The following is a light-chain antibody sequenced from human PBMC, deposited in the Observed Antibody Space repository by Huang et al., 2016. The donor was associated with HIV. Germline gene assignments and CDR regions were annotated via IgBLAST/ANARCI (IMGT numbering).Light chain of an antibody. Sequence: IQLTQSPTSLSASVGDRITIACRASQAIGTYLNWFQQKPGRAPKLLISGVSSLHTGIPPRFIGSGSGTEFTLTIRGRQFDDFATYFCQQSYSAWITFGQGTRLEIK. CDR1: QAIGTY. CDR2: GVS. J-gene: IGKJ5*01. CDR3: QQSYSAWIT. V-gene: IGKV1-39*01.